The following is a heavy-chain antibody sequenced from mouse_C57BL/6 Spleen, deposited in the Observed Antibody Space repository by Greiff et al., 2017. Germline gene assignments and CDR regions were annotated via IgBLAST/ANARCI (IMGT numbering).Heavy chain of an antibody. CDR1: GYTFTSYW. CDR3: ARVNPYYGSSSFDY. CDR2: IDPSDSYT. V-gene: IGHV1-69*01. D-gene: IGHD1-1*01. J-gene: IGHJ2*01. Sequence: QVQLKQPGAELVMPGASVKLSCKASGYTFTSYWMHWVKQRPGQGLEWIGEIDPSDSYTNYNQKFKGKSTLTVDKSSSTAYMQLSSLTSEDSAVYYCARVNPYYGSSSFDYWGQGTTLTVSS.